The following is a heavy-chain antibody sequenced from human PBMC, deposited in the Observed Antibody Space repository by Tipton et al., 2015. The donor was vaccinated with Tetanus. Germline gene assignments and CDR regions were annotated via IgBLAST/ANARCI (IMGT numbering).Heavy chain of an antibody. CDR1: GFTFSSYS. J-gene: IGHJ4*02. D-gene: IGHD3-10*01. CDR3: ARALDDVLLWFGEPYSHWPHWDY. Sequence: SLRLSCAASGFTFSSYSMNWVRQAPGKGLEWVSYISSSSSTIYYADSVKGRFTISRDNAKNSLYLQMNSLRDEDTAVYYCARALDDVLLWFGEPYSHWPHWDYWGQGTLVTVSS. CDR2: ISSSSSTI. V-gene: IGHV3-48*02.